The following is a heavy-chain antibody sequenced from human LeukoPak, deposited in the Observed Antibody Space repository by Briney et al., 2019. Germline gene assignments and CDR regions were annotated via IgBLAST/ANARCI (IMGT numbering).Heavy chain of an antibody. D-gene: IGHD1-26*01. Sequence: SVKVSCKASGYTFTTCNIHWVRQAPGHGLEWMGIINPSGDSTSYPQKFQGRVTMTRDTSTSTVYMELSSLRSEDTAVYYCARGIVGDSVAFDYWGQGTLVTVSS. CDR2: INPSGDST. V-gene: IGHV1-46*01. J-gene: IGHJ4*02. CDR3: ARGIVGDSVAFDY. CDR1: GYTFTTCN.